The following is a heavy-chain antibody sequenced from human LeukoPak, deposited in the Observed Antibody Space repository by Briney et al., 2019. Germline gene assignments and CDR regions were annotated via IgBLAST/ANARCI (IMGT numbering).Heavy chain of an antibody. V-gene: IGHV4-59*01. D-gene: IGHD6-19*01. CDR1: GDSIGSYY. J-gene: IGHJ5*02. CDR3: ARAGTYSSGWEFDP. CDR2: IYYSGST. Sequence: SETLSLTCTVSGDSIGSYYWSWIRQPPGKGLEWIGYIYYSGSTNYNPSLKCRVTISIDTSMNQFSLNLSSVTAADTAVYYCARAGTYSSGWEFDPWGQGTLVTVSS.